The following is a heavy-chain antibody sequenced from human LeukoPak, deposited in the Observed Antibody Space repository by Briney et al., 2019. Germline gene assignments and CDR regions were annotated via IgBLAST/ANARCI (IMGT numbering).Heavy chain of an antibody. Sequence: SETLSLTCTVSGGSINNYYWSWIRQPAGKGLEWIGRIYTRGSTNYDPSLKSRVTMSVDTSKNQFSLKLSYVTAADTAVYHCARGRYCSADICSGGDAFDIWGQGTMVSVSS. D-gene: IGHD2-15*01. CDR2: IYTRGST. CDR1: GGSINNYY. V-gene: IGHV4-4*07. CDR3: ARGRYCSADICSGGDAFDI. J-gene: IGHJ3*02.